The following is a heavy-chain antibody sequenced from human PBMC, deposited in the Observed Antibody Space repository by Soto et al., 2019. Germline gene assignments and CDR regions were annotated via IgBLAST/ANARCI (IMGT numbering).Heavy chain of an antibody. Sequence: SETLSLTCTVSGGSVSSGSYYWSWIRHPPGKGLEWIGYIYYSGSTNYNPSLKSRVTISVDTSKNQFSLKLSSVTAADTAVYYCARDVVVTSYYYYYYGMDVWGQGTTVTVSS. D-gene: IGHD2-21*02. J-gene: IGHJ6*02. CDR3: ARDVVVTSYYYYYYGMDV. CDR1: GGSVSSGSYY. V-gene: IGHV4-61*01. CDR2: IYYSGST.